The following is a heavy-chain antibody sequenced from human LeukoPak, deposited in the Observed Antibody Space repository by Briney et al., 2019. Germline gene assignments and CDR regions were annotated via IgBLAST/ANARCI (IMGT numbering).Heavy chain of an antibody. J-gene: IGHJ4*02. CDR2: IYMSGST. V-gene: IGHV4-61*09. D-gene: IGHD6-13*01. Sequence: SETLSLTCTVSVGSISIGNYYYSWIRQSAGKGMEWNGNIYMSGSTRYNPSLMSRVAMSVDTSKNQFSLKISSATAADTAVYYCARDWGIAAATPYYFDPWGQGILVTVSS. CDR3: ARDWGIAAATPYYFDP. CDR1: VGSISIGNYY.